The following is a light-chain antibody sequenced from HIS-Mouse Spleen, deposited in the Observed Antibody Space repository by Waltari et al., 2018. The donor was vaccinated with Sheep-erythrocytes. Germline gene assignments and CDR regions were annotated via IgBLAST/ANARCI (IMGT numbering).Light chain of an antibody. CDR3: QQYDNLPMYT. CDR1: QDISNY. J-gene: IGKJ2*01. V-gene: IGKV1-33*01. Sequence: DIKMTQSPSSLSASVGDRVTITCQASQDISNYLNWYQQKPGKAPKLLNYDASNLETGVPSRFSGSGSGTDFTFTISSLQPEDIATYYCQQYDNLPMYTFGQGTKLEIK. CDR2: DAS.